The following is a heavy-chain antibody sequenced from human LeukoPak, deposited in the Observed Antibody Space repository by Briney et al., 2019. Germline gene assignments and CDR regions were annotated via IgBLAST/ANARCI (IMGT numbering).Heavy chain of an antibody. J-gene: IGHJ5*02. CDR3: AGGGDCSSTSCYTAWFDP. CDR1: GGSISSSSYY. D-gene: IGHD2-2*02. CDR2: IYYSGST. Sequence: SETLSLTCTVSGGSISSSSYYWGWIRQPPGKGLEWIGSIYYSGSTYYNPSLKSRVTISVDTSKNQFSLKLSSVTAADTAVYYCAGGGDCSSTSCYTAWFDPWGQGTLVTVSS. V-gene: IGHV4-39*01.